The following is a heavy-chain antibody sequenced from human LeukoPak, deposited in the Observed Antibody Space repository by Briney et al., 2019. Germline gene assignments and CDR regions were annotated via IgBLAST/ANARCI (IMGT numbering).Heavy chain of an antibody. D-gene: IGHD2-15*01. CDR3: AKDLIGYCSGDSCYGVDY. V-gene: IGHV3-30*02. CDR2: IRYDGSNK. Sequence: GGSLRLSCAASGFTFSSYGMHWVRQAPGKGLEWVAFIRYDGSNKYYVDSVKGRFTISRDNSKNTLYLQMNSLRAEDTAVYYCAKDLIGYCSGDSCYGVDYWGQGTLVTVSS. J-gene: IGHJ4*02. CDR1: GFTFSSYG.